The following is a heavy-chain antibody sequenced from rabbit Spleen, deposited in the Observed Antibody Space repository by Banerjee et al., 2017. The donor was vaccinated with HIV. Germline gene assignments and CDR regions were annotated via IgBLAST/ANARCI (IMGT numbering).Heavy chain of an antibody. D-gene: IGHD1-1*01. CDR2: ISAGSSGST. J-gene: IGHJ6*01. CDR3: ARDTSSSFSSYGMDL. Sequence: QEQLVESGGGLVQPGGSLKLPCKASGFDFSVYGVSWVRQAPGKGLEWIACISAGSSGSTYYASWAKGRFTISKTSSTTVTLQMTSLTAADTAAYFCARDTSSSFSSYGMDLWGPGTLVTVS. V-gene: IGHV1S45*01. CDR1: GFDFSVYG.